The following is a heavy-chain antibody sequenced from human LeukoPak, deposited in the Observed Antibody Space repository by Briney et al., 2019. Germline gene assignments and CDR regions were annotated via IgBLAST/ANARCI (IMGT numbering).Heavy chain of an antibody. J-gene: IGHJ4*02. CDR1: GFTFSSYA. CDR3: AKDLSWSGYPLWYFDY. D-gene: IGHD3-3*01. Sequence: PGGSLRLSCAASGFTFSSYAMSWVRQAPGKGLEWVSAISGSGGSTYYADSVKGWFTISRDNSKNTLYLQMNSLRAEDTAVYYCAKDLSWSGYPLWYFDYWGQGTLVTVSS. CDR2: ISGSGGST. V-gene: IGHV3-23*01.